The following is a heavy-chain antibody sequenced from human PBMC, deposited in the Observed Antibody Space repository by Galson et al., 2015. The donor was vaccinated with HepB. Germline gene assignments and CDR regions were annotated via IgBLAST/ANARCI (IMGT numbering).Heavy chain of an antibody. CDR2: IWYDGSNK. CDR1: GFTFSSYG. J-gene: IGHJ4*02. V-gene: IGHV3-33*06. CDR3: AKRTMVRGGCFDY. Sequence: SLRLSCAASGFTFSSYGMHWVRQAPGKGLEWVAVIWYDGSNKYYADSVKGRFTISRDNSKNTLYLQMSSLRAEDTAVYYCAKRTMVRGGCFDYWGQGTLVTVSS. D-gene: IGHD3-10*01.